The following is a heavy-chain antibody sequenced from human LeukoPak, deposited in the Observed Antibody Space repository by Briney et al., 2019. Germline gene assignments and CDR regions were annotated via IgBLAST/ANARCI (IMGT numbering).Heavy chain of an antibody. CDR1: GFTFSTYW. D-gene: IGHD6-13*01. J-gene: IGHJ4*02. Sequence: PGGSLRLSCAASGFTFSTYWMSWVRQAPGKGLEWVANIKQDGSEKYYVDSVKGRFTISRDNAKNSLYLQMNSLRAEYTAMYYCARDSAGNDYWGQGTLVTVS. CDR2: IKQDGSEK. V-gene: IGHV3-7*01. CDR3: ARDSAGNDY.